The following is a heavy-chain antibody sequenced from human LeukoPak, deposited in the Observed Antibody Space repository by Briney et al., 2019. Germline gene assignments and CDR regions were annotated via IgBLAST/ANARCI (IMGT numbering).Heavy chain of an antibody. CDR2: ISSSSSYI. J-gene: IGHJ5*02. Sequence: GGSLRLSCAASGFTFSSYSMNWVRQAPGKGLEWVSSISSSSSYIYYADSVKGRFTISRDNAKNSLYLQMNSLRAEDTAVYYCASVYSSGELTGFDPWGQGTLATVSS. D-gene: IGHD6-19*01. CDR1: GFTFSSYS. CDR3: ASVYSSGELTGFDP. V-gene: IGHV3-21*01.